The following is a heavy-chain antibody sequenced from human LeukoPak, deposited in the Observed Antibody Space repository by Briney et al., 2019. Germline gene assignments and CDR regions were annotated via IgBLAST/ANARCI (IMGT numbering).Heavy chain of an antibody. CDR2: IWYDGSNE. V-gene: IGHV3-33*01. CDR1: GFTFSSYG. J-gene: IGHJ3*02. D-gene: IGHD6-19*01. CDR3: ARAGIAVAGTPHAFDI. Sequence: GRSLRLSCAASGFTFSSYGMHWVRQAPGKGLEWVAVIWYDGSNEYYADSAKGRFTISRDNSKNTLYLQMNSLRAEDTAVYYCARAGIAVAGTPHAFDIWGQGTMVTVSS.